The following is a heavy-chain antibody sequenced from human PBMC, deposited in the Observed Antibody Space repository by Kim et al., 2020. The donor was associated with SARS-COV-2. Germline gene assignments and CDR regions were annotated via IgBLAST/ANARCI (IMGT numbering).Heavy chain of an antibody. V-gene: IGHV4-34*01. CDR1: GGSFSGYY. CDR2: INHSGST. D-gene: IGHD6-13*01. Sequence: SETLSLTCAVYGGSFSGYYWSWIRQPPGKGLEWIGEINHSGSTNYNPSLKSRVTISVDTSKNQFSLKLSSVTAADTAVYYCAREKGQQLVNWFDPWGQGTLVTVSS. CDR3: AREKGQQLVNWFDP. J-gene: IGHJ5*02.